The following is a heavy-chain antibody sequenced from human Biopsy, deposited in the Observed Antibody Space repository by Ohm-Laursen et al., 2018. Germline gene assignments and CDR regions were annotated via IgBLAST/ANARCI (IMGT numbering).Heavy chain of an antibody. CDR3: ARIAAAGWDDY. J-gene: IGHJ4*02. V-gene: IGHV1-18*01. D-gene: IGHD6-25*01. CDR1: GYKFTSYG. CDR2: ISGYNGNT. Sequence: GSSVKVSCKASGYKFTSYGMSWVRQAPGQGFEWMGRISGYNGNTNYAQKFQGRITMTIDAATSTGYMDLRSLKSDDTAVCYCARIAAAGWDDYWGQGTLVTVSS.